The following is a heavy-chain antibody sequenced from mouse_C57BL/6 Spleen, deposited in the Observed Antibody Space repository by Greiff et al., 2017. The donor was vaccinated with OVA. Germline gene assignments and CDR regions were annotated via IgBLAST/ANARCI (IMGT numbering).Heavy chain of an antibody. V-gene: IGHV5-17*01. D-gene: IGHD4-1*01. CDR3: ARRANWDSSWFAY. J-gene: IGHJ3*01. CDR1: GFTFSDYG. CDR2: ISSGSSTI. Sequence: EVKLVESGGGLVKPGGSLKLSCAASGFTFSDYGMHWVRQAPEKGLEWVAYISSGSSTIYYADTVKGRFTISRDNAKNTLFLQMTSLRSEDTAMYYCARRANWDSSWFAYWGQGTLVTVSA.